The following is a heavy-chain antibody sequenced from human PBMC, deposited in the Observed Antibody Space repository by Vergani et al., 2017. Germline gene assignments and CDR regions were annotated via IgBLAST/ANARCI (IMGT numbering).Heavy chain of an antibody. CDR1: GFTFSDYY. V-gene: IGHV4-31*02. CDR2: IDYSGST. D-gene: IGHD2-2*01. CDR3: ARDYCSTSSCYVFDP. Sequence: QVQLVESGGGLVKPGGSLRLSCAASGFTFSDYYMSWIRQAPGKGLEWIGYIDYSGSTYYNPSLKSRVTISVDTSKNQFSLKLRSVTAADTAVYYCARDYCSTSSCYVFDPWGQGTLVTVSS. J-gene: IGHJ5*02.